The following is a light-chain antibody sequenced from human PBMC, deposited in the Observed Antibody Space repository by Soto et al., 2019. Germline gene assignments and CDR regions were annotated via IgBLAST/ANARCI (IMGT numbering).Light chain of an antibody. CDR2: GAS. V-gene: IGKV3-20*01. CDR1: PGTDANY. CDR3: QHYGKFPLT. J-gene: IGKJ3*01. Sequence: EVVVTQSPGTLSLSPGERATLSCRASPGTDANYLAWYQQKPGQAPRLLIYGASSRATGIPDRFSGSVSRTDFTLTISRLEPEDFSMYYCQHYGKFPLTFGPGTRLDIK.